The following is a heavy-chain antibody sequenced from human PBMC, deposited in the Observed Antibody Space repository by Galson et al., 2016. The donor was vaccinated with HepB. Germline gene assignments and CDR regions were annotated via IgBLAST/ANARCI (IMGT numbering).Heavy chain of an antibody. D-gene: IGHD5-18*01. CDR1: GASISSRNYY. J-gene: IGHJ4*02. Sequence: SETLSLTCSVSGASISSRNYYWGWIRQPPEKGLEWIVSMYYRGTTNYNPSLESRVTISDDTSENQFSLRLTSVTAADTAVYFCASSRSVETVMDPQNPFDCWGQGIMVTVSS. V-gene: IGHV4-39*01. CDR2: MYYRGTT. CDR3: ASSRSVETVMDPQNPFDC.